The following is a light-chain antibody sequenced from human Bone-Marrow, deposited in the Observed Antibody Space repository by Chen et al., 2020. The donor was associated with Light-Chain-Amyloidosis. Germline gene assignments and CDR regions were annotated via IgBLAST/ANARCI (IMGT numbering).Light chain of an antibody. J-gene: IGLJ3*02. CDR1: NIGSTS. CDR3: QVWDRSSDRPV. CDR2: DDS. V-gene: IGLV3-21*02. Sequence: YVLTQPSSVSVAPGQTATIACGGNNIGSTSVHWYQQTPGQAPLLVVYDDSDRPSGIPERWSGSNSGNPATLTISRVEAGDEADYYCQVWDRSSDRPVFGGGTKLTVL.